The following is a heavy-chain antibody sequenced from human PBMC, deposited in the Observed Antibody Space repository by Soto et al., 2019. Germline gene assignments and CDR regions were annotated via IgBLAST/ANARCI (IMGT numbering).Heavy chain of an antibody. V-gene: IGHV3-23*01. CDR1: GFTFSSYA. D-gene: IGHD6-6*01. CDR2: ISGSDDST. Sequence: EVQLLESGGGLVQPGASLRLSCAASGFTFSSYAMSWVRQAPGKGLEWVSVISGSDDSTYYADSVKGRFTISRDNSKNTLYLQMNSLRAEDTAVYYCAKRSSSSTVAYLGQGTLVTVSS. CDR3: AKRSSSSTVAY. J-gene: IGHJ4*02.